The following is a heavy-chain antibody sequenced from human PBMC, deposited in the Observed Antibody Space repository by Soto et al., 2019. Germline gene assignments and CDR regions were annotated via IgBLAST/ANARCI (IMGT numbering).Heavy chain of an antibody. CDR1: GFTFSTYS. CDR3: ARDVREANPYDDYGGTNYYGMDV. J-gene: IGHJ6*02. V-gene: IGHV3-48*01. Sequence: GGSLRLSCAASGFTFSTYSMNWVRQAPGKGLEWVSYISSSSSTIFYTDSVKGRFTVSRDNAKNSLYLQMNSLRAEDTAVYYCARDVREANPYDDYGGTNYYGMDVWGQGTTVTVSS. CDR2: ISSSSSTI. D-gene: IGHD4-17*01.